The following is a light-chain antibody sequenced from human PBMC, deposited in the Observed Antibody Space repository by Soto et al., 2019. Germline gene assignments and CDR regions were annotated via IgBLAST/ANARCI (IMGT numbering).Light chain of an antibody. Sequence: DLQMTQSPSTLSASVGDRVTITCRASQSISSWLAWYQQKPGKAPKLLIYKASSLESGVPSRFSGSGSGTDFTLTISSLQPDDFATYYCQQYNSYSTTFGQGTKVEIK. CDR1: QSISSW. CDR2: KAS. J-gene: IGKJ1*01. V-gene: IGKV1-5*03. CDR3: QQYNSYSTT.